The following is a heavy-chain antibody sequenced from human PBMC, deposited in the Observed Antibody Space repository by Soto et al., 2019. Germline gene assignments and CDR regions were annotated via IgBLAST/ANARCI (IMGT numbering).Heavy chain of an antibody. CDR2: ISAYNGNT. V-gene: IGHV1-18*01. CDR3: ARVNNWNDGYWFDP. CDR1: GYTFTSYG. J-gene: IGHJ5*02. D-gene: IGHD1-20*01. Sequence: APVKVSCKASGYTFTSYGISWVRQAPGQGLEWMGWISAYNGNTNYAQKLQGRVTMTTDTSTSTAYMELRSLRSDDTAVYYCARVNNWNDGYWFDPWGQGTLVTVSS.